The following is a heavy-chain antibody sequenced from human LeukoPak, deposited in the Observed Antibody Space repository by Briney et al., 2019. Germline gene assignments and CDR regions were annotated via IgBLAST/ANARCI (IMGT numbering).Heavy chain of an antibody. CDR1: GGSITSSSYY. Sequence: KTSETLSLTCTVSGGSITSSSYYWGWIRQPPGKGLEWIGSFYYSGSTYYNPSLKSRVTISVDTSKNQFSLKLSSVTAADTAVYYCARRDSSGVVPRWDYWGQGTLVTVSS. CDR2: FYYSGST. CDR3: ARRDSSGVVPRWDY. V-gene: IGHV4-39*01. D-gene: IGHD6-19*01. J-gene: IGHJ4*02.